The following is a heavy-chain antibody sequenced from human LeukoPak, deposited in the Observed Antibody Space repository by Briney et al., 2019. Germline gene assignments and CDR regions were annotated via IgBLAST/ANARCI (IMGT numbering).Heavy chain of an antibody. CDR1: GFTFSSYG. D-gene: IGHD6-13*01. Sequence: GGSLRLSCAVSGFTFSSYGMHWVRQAPGKGLEWVAVISYDGSNKYYADSVKGRFTISRDNSKNTLYLQMNSLRAEDAAVYYCAKAIAAAGTCFDYWGQGTLVTVSS. CDR3: AKAIAAAGTCFDY. V-gene: IGHV3-30*18. CDR2: ISYDGSNK. J-gene: IGHJ4*02.